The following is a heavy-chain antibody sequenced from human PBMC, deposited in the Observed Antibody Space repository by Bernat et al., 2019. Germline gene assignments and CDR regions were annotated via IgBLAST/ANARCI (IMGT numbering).Heavy chain of an antibody. Sequence: QVQPVESGGGVVQPGGSLRLSCAESGFTFSSNGMHWVRQAPGKGLEWVAFIQYDGNNEYYADSVKGRFTISRDNSKNTLYLQMNSLTVEDMAVYYCTKDRRAILETWGQGTMVTVSS. J-gene: IGHJ3*01. CDR1: GFTFSSNG. CDR3: TKDRRAILET. D-gene: IGHD3-3*01. V-gene: IGHV3-30*02. CDR2: IQYDGNNE.